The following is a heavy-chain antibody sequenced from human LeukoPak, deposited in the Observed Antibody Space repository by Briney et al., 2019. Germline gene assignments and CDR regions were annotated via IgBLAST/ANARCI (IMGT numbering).Heavy chain of an antibody. CDR1: GFAVSSNY. Sequence: PGGSLRLSCAASGFAVSSNYMNWVRQAPGKGLEWVSIIYNERTTYYADSVRGRFTISRDDSKNTIYLQMNSLRAEDTAIYYCARDSFHTYWGQGTLVTVSS. V-gene: IGHV3-66*01. J-gene: IGHJ4*02. D-gene: IGHD3-16*02. CDR2: IYNERTT. CDR3: ARDSFHTY.